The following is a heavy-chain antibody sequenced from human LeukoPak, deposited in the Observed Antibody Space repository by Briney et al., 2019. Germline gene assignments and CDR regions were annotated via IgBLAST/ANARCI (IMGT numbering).Heavy chain of an antibody. CDR2: ISHSGNT. V-gene: IGHV4-59*02. CDR1: GGAVNSYY. J-gene: IGHJ5*02. Sequence: SETLSLTCTVSGGAVNSYYWSWIRQTPGKGLEWIGYISHSGNTGYAPSLKSRVTKSLDTSKNQFSLKLSSVTAADTAVYYCARTYAGVWFDPWGQGTLVTVSS. CDR3: ARTYAGVWFDP. D-gene: IGHD3-10*01.